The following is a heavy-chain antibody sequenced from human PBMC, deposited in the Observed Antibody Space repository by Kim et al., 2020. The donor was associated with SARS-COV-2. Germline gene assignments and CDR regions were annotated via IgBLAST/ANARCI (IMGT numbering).Heavy chain of an antibody. D-gene: IGHD3-10*01. CDR1: GYTFTSYA. CDR2: INTNTGNP. CDR3: ARGKLLWFGEPRAPFDY. Sequence: ASVKVSCKASGYTFTSYAMNWVRQAPGQGLEWMGWINTNTGNPTYAQGFTGRFVFSLDTSVSTAYLQISSLKAEDTAVYYCARGKLLWFGEPRAPFDYWGQGTLVTVSS. J-gene: IGHJ4*02. V-gene: IGHV7-4-1*02.